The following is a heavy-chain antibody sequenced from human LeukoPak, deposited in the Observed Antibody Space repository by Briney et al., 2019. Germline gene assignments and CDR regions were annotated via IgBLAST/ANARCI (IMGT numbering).Heavy chain of an antibody. Sequence: PSETLSLTCAVYGVSFSGYYWSWIRQPPGKGLEWIGEINHSGSTNYNPSLKSRVTISVDTSKNQFSLKLSSVTAADTAVYYCARGAVRYDFWSGYYTRWFDPWGQGTLVTVSS. CDR2: INHSGST. D-gene: IGHD3-3*01. CDR3: ARGAVRYDFWSGYYTRWFDP. CDR1: GVSFSGYY. V-gene: IGHV4-34*01. J-gene: IGHJ5*02.